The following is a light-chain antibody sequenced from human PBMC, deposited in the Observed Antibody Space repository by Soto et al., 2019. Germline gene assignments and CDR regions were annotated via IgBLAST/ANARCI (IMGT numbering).Light chain of an antibody. Sequence: EIVLTQSPGTLSLSPGETATLSCRASQSVSNNYLAWYQQKPGQAPRLLTHGSSSRATGVPDRFSGRGSGTTFTLVISRLEPEDFAVYYCQQYCTSPPTFGQGTKVDIK. CDR2: GSS. CDR3: QQYCTSPPT. J-gene: IGKJ2*01. V-gene: IGKV3-20*01. CDR1: QSVSNNY.